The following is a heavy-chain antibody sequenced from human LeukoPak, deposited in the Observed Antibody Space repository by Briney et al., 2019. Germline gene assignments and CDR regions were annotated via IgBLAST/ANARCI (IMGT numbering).Heavy chain of an antibody. CDR1: GFTFSNYW. Sequence: PGGSLRLSCVFSGFTFSNYWMSWVRQAPGEGLEWISGISGSGASTYYADSVKGRFTISRDDSRNTLYLQMNSLRGDDTAVYYCAKDVGKWESLHFFDYWGQGTLVTVSS. J-gene: IGHJ4*02. CDR3: AKDVGKWESLHFFDY. D-gene: IGHD1-26*01. CDR2: ISGSGAST. V-gene: IGHV3-23*01.